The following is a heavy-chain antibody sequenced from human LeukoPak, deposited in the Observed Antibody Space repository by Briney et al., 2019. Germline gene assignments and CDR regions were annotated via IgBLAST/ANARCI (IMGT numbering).Heavy chain of an antibody. CDR3: AKGSYGSPPRVDY. J-gene: IGHJ4*02. CDR1: GFTFSNYA. Sequence: GGSLRLTCAASGFTFSNYAMSWVRQAPGKGLEWVSAISGTGYNTYYTDSVKGRFTISRDNSKNTVCLQINTLRAEDTAVYYCAKGSYGSPPRVDYWGQGSLVTVSS. D-gene: IGHD6-13*01. CDR2: ISGTGYNT. V-gene: IGHV3-23*01.